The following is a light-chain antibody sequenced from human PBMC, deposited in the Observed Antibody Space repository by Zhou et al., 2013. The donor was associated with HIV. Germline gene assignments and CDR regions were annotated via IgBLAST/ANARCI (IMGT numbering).Light chain of an antibody. Sequence: QSALTQPPSASGTPGQSVTISCTGTGSDVGGYNYVAWYQQHPDKVPKIMIYEVNKRPSGVPDRFSGSKSGNTASLTVSGLQAEDEAEYYCGSYAGSSRWIFGGGTNLTVL. CDR3: GSYAGSSRWI. CDR2: EVN. J-gene: IGLJ2*01. V-gene: IGLV2-8*01. CDR1: GSDVGGYNY.